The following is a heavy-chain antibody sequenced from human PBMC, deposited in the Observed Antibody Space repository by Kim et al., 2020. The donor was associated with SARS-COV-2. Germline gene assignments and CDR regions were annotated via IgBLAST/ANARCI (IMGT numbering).Heavy chain of an antibody. CDR3: AKDSVSGWYGGGRGHDAFDI. Sequence: GGSLRLSCAASGFTFSSYAMSWVRQAPGKGLEWVSAITGSGYSTFYADSVKGRFTISRDNSKNTLYVQMNSLRAEDTAVYYCAKDSVSGWYGGGRGHDAFDIWGQGTVVTVSS. D-gene: IGHD6-19*01. J-gene: IGHJ3*02. V-gene: IGHV3-23*01. CDR1: GFTFSSYA. CDR2: ITGSGYST.